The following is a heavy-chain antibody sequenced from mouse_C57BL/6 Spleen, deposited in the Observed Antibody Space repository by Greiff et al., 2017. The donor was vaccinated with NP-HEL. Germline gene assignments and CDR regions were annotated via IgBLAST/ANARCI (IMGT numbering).Heavy chain of an antibody. Sequence: QVQLQQSGAELVKPGASVKISCKASGYAFSSYWMNWVKQRPGKGLEWIGQIYPGDGDTNYNGKFKGKATLTADKSSSTAYMQLSSLTSEDSAVYFCARDYGSSYLWYFDVWGTGTTVTVSS. V-gene: IGHV1-80*01. J-gene: IGHJ1*03. CDR2: IYPGDGDT. CDR1: GYAFSSYW. CDR3: ARDYGSSYLWYFDV. D-gene: IGHD1-1*01.